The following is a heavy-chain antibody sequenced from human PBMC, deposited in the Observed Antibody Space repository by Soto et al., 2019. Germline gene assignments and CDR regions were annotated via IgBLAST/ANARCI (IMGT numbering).Heavy chain of an antibody. Sequence: GESLKISCKGSGYSFTNYWIAWVRQMPGKGLEWMGIIYPGDSRTTYSPSFRGQVTISADRSINTAYLQWSSLKASDTAMYYWSWIRQPPGKGLEWIGEINHSGSTYYNTSLKSRVTISVDTSRNQFSLIVNSVTAADTAVYYCARGVLHWGQGTLVTVSS. V-gene: IGHV5-51*01. CDR1: GYSFTNYW. J-gene: IGHJ4*01. CDR2: IYPGDSRT. D-gene: IGHD1-26*01. CDR3: SWIRQPPGKGLEWIGEINHSGSTYYNTSLKSRVTISVDTSRNQFSLIVNSVTAADTAVYYCARGVLH.